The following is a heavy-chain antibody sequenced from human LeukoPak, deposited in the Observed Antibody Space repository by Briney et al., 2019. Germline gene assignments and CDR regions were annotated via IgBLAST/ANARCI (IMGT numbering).Heavy chain of an antibody. CDR2: IYYSGNT. D-gene: IGHD2-15*01. Sequence: SETLSLTCTVSGVSISSSNSYWGWIRQPPGKGLEWIGSIYYSGNTYYNASLKSRVTISIDTSKNQFSLKLSSVTAADTAVYYCARLVVVAAAQEDNWFDPWGQGTLVTVSS. V-gene: IGHV4-39*07. CDR1: GVSISSSNSY. J-gene: IGHJ5*02. CDR3: ARLVVVAAAQEDNWFDP.